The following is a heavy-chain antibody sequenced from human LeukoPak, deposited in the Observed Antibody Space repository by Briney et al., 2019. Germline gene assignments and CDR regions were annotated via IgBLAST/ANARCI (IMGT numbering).Heavy chain of an antibody. Sequence: QPGGSLRLSCSASGFSLRSYALSWVRQAPGKGLEWVSTIGSGGSTFYADSVKGRLTISRDNSKNTVSLQMNSLGAEDTAMYYCARRDSSGYHYFDFWGQGTLVTVSS. CDR1: GFSLRSYA. CDR3: ARRDSSGYHYFDF. CDR2: IGSGGST. D-gene: IGHD3-22*01. V-gene: IGHV3-23*01. J-gene: IGHJ4*02.